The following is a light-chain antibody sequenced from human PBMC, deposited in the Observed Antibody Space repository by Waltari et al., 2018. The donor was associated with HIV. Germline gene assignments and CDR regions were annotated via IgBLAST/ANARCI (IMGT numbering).Light chain of an antibody. CDR3: QQADGLPWT. V-gene: IGKV1-12*01. J-gene: IGKJ1*01. CDR1: QAISSW. CDR2: ASS. Sequence: DIQMTQSPFFVSASVVDRVNITCRASQAISSWLTWYQQRPGAAPNLLIYASSTLQSGVPTRFSGSRSGTNFTLTISSLQPEDFATYYCQQADGLPWTFGQGTKVEMK.